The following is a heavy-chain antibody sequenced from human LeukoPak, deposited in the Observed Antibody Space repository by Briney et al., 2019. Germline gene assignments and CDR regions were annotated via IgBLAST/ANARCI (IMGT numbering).Heavy chain of an antibody. CDR3: ARARIVVAGTGSYWYFDL. CDR2: NYTSGST. J-gene: IGHJ2*01. D-gene: IGHD6-19*01. CDR1: GGSISSYY. V-gene: IGHV4-4*07. Sequence: SETLSLACTVSGGSISSYYWSWIRQPAGKGLEWIGRNYTSGSTNYNPSLKSRVTMSVDTSKNQFSLKLSSVTAADTAVYYCARARIVVAGTGSYWYFDLWGRGTLVTVSS.